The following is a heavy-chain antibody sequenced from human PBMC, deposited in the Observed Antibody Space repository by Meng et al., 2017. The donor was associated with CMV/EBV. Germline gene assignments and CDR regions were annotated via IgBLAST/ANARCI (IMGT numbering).Heavy chain of an antibody. CDR1: GASLSPHY. Sequence: VQLQLSGPGLVRSSETLSLTHIVPGASLSPHYLSWIRQTPGKGLEWIASIHHSGRADYSPSLKSRISVSIDTSDSQLSLRLSSVTTADTAMYYCAERGGGYWGQGILVTVSS. CDR2: IHHSGRA. D-gene: IGHD1-1*01. J-gene: IGHJ4*02. CDR3: AERGGGY. V-gene: IGHV4-59*11.